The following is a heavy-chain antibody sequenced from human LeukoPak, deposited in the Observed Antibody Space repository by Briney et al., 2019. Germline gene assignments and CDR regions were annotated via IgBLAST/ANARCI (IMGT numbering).Heavy chain of an antibody. V-gene: IGHV3-23*01. Sequence: GGSLRLSCAASGFTFSSCAMSWVRQAPGKGLEWVSAISGSGGSTYYADSVKGRFTISRDNSKNTLYLQMNSLRAEDTAVYYCAKDRTYYDSSGYFGYWGQGTLVTVSS. CDR1: GFTFSSCA. CDR3: AKDRTYYDSSGYFGY. J-gene: IGHJ4*02. D-gene: IGHD3-22*01. CDR2: ISGSGGST.